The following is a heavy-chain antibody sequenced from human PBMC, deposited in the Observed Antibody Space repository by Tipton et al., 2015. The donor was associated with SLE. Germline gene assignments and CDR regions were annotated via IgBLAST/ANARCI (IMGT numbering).Heavy chain of an antibody. CDR1: GGSFSGYY. D-gene: IGHD4-17*01. V-gene: IGHV4-34*01. CDR2: LNHGGSI. J-gene: IGHJ4*02. CDR3: AKGRQKNYADHAY. Sequence: SCVVYGGSFSGYYWSWIRQPPGKGLEWVGELNHGGSINYNPSLESRVTISIDTSKNQFSLKLSSVTAADTAVYYCAKGRQKNYADHAYWGQGTLVTVSS.